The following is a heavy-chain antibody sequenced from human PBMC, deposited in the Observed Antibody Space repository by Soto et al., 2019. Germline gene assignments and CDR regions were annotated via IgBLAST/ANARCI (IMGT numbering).Heavy chain of an antibody. CDR2: VSGSGVVT. D-gene: IGHD4-17*01. J-gene: IGHJ3*02. V-gene: IGHV3-23*01. Sequence: GGSLRLSCAASGFTFSSYAMNWVRQAPGKGLEWVSSVSGSGVVTYYGNSVKGRFTISRDNSKSTVYLQMNSLRAEDTALYYCAKSKPTVADDTFVIWGQGTMVTVSS. CDR3: AKSKPTVADDTFVI. CDR1: GFTFSSYA.